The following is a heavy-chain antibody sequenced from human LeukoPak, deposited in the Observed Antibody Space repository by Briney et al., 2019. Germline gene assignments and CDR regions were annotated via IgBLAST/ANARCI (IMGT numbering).Heavy chain of an antibody. CDR1: GFTFSPHS. D-gene: IGHD3-22*01. CDR3: ARERYYYDSSGYDAFDI. CDR2: ISSSSSYI. V-gene: IGHV3-21*01. Sequence: GDSLRLSCAASGFTFSPHSMNWIRQAPGKGLEWVSSISSSSSYIYYADSVKGRFTISRDNAKNSLYLQMNSLRAEDTAVYYCARERYYYDSSGYDAFDIWGQGTMVTVSS. J-gene: IGHJ3*02.